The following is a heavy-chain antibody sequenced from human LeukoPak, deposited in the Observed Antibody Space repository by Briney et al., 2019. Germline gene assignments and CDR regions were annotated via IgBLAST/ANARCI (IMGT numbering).Heavy chain of an antibody. D-gene: IGHD6-19*01. CDR2: INPGGDNT. V-gene: IGHV1-46*01. J-gene: IGHJ6*03. CDR3: ARGVGYSSGWYSWVGAYYYYYYMDV. Sequence: ASVKVSCKASGYTFTDYYIHWVRQAPGQGLEWMGLINPGGDNTDYAQNFQGRVTMTRDTSTGTVYMGLSSLRSEDTAVYYCARGVGYSSGWYSWVGAYYYYYYMDVWGKGTTVTVSS. CDR1: GYTFTDYY.